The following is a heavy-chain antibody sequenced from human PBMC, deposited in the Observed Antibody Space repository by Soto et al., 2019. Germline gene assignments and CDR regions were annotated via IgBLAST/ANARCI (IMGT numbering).Heavy chain of an antibody. CDR2: INPHGGST. J-gene: IGHJ3*01. CDR1: GDTFTSYY. D-gene: IGHD2-2*02. Sequence: GASVKVSCKAPGDTFTSYYLNWVRQAPGQGLEWMGVINPHGGSTKYAQKFQGRITMTRDTSTRTAYMELRSLKSDDTAVYYCARVKVPAAILGAFDLWGQGTLVTVSS. V-gene: IGHV1-46*01. CDR3: ARVKVPAAILGAFDL.